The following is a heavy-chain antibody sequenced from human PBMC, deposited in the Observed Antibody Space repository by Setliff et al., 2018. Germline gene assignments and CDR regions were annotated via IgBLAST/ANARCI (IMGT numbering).Heavy chain of an antibody. CDR1: GGSISSGSYY. CDR3: ARQPSSGSYYNPRPYYFDY. J-gene: IGHJ4*02. Sequence: SETLSLTCTVSGGSISSGSYYWNWIRQPAGKALEWIGHIFTRGSTNYNPSLKSRVTISLDTPKNQFSLRLSSVTAADTAVYYCARQPSSGSYYNPRPYYFDYWGQGTLVTVSS. V-gene: IGHV4-61*09. D-gene: IGHD3-10*01. CDR2: IFTRGST.